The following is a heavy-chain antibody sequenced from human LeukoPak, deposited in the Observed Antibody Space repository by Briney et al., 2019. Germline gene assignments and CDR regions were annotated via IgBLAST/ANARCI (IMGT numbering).Heavy chain of an antibody. CDR3: ARDCAGGTCSYFDY. Sequence: GGSLRLSCAASGFTFNSYEMNWVRQAPGKGLEWVSYISSSGSTIYYADSVKGRFTISRDNSENALYLQMNSLRAEDTAVYYCARDCAGGTCSYFDYWGQGTLVTVSS. J-gene: IGHJ4*02. D-gene: IGHD2-15*01. CDR2: ISSSGSTI. CDR1: GFTFNSYE. V-gene: IGHV3-48*03.